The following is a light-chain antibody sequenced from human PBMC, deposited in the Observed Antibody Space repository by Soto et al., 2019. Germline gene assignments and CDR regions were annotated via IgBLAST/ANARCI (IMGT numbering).Light chain of an antibody. CDR3: QQSSRTPWT. CDR2: DAS. J-gene: IGKJ1*01. CDR1: QSFSSW. V-gene: IGKV1-5*01. Sequence: DIQMTQSPSTLSASVGDRVTITCRASQSFSSWLAWYQQKPGKAPKLVIYDASSLQSGVPSRFSGSGSGTEFTLTISSLQPDDFAAYYCQQSSRTPWTFGQGTKVDIK.